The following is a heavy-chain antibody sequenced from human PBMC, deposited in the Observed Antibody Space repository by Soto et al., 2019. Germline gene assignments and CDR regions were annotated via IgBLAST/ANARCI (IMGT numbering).Heavy chain of an antibody. J-gene: IGHJ6*02. CDR3: ARMSDFWSGYSVSETPLSYYHLDV. Sequence: GGSLRLSCAASGFSLSSYGMSWVRQAPGKGLEWVSGISGSGERAYYADSVKGQFTISRDNARNTVNLQINSLRAEDTAVYFCARMSDFWSGYSVSETPLSYYHLDVWGQGTTVTVSS. CDR1: GFSLSSYG. CDR2: ISGSGERA. D-gene: IGHD3-3*01. V-gene: IGHV3-23*01.